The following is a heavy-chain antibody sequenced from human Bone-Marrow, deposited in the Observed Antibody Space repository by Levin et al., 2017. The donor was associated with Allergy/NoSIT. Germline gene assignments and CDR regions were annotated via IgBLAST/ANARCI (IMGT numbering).Heavy chain of an antibody. D-gene: IGHD6-25*01. J-gene: IGHJ6*02. Sequence: GESLKISCAASGFTSSDYFMGWIRQAPGKGLDCISYISSTGRILYYADSVKGRFTISRDKAKNSLYLQMNSLRAEDTAVYYCARDGRRLATPYSGMDVWGQGTTVIVSS. CDR1: GFTSSDYF. CDR3: ARDGRRLATPYSGMDV. V-gene: IGHV3-11*01. CDR2: ISSTGRIL.